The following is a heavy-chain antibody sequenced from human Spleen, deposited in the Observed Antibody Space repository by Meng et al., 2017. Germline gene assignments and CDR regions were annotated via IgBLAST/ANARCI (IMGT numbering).Heavy chain of an antibody. CDR1: GYTFTGYY. CDR3: ARPHDY. V-gene: IGHV1-2*02. J-gene: IGHJ4*02. CDR2: INPNSGGT. Sequence: VQVGKSGAEVKKPCASVKVSCKASGYTFTGYYMHWVRQAPGQGLEWMGWINPNSGGTNYAQKFQGRVTITADKSTSTAYMELSSLRSEDTAVYYCARPHDYWGQGTLVTVSS.